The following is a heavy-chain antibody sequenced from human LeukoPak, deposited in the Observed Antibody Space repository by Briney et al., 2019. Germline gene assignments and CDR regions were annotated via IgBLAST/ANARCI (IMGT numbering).Heavy chain of an antibody. CDR1: GFTLSSYS. D-gene: IGHD2-8*02. V-gene: IGHV3-48*04. CDR2: ISSSGSTI. J-gene: IGHJ4*02. CDR3: ARDRWSTTLDY. Sequence: PGGSLRLSCAASGFTLSSYSMNWVRQAPGKGLEWVSYISSSGSTIYYADSVKGRFTISRDNAKNSLYLQMNSLRAEDTAVYYCARDRWSTTLDYWGQGTLVTVSS.